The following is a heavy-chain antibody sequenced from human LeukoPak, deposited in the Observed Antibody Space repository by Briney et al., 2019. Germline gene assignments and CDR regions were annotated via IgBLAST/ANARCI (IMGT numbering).Heavy chain of an antibody. V-gene: IGHV1-69*13. D-gene: IGHD3-22*01. CDR2: IIPIFGTG. CDR1: GGTFSSYA. J-gene: IGHJ5*02. Sequence: GASVKVSCKASGGTFSSYAISWVRQAPGQGLEWMGGIIPIFGTGNYAQKFQGRGTITADESTSTAYTALSSLRSEDTAVYYCARDRTNYYDSRGNPCNWSAPWGQGTLVTVSP. CDR3: ARDRTNYYDSRGNPCNWSAP.